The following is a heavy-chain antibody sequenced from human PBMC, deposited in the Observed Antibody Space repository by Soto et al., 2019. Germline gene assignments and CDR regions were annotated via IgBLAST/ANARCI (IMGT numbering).Heavy chain of an antibody. J-gene: IGHJ3*02. Sequence: SETLSLTCTVSGVSITDYYWSWIRQPPGRGLEWIGFIYDSVSSRYNPSLESRVTISLATSKNQFSLKLNSVTAADTAVYFCVRVGGAPLGAFDIWGQGTTVTVSS. CDR1: GVSITDYY. D-gene: IGHD1-26*01. CDR2: IYDSVSS. CDR3: VRVGGAPLGAFDI. V-gene: IGHV4-59*01.